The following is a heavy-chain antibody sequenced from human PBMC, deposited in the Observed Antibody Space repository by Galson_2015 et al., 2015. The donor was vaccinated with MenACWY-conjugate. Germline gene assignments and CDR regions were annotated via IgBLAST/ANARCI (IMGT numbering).Heavy chain of an antibody. Sequence: LRLSCAASGFTFTTYAMSWVRQAPGKGLEWVSAITGSGGTTYYADSVKGRFTISRDNSKNTLSLQMNSLRAEDTALYYCARSTLGWLRNPLYWGQGTLVTVSS. J-gene: IGHJ4*02. D-gene: IGHD5-12*01. CDR1: GFTFTTYA. CDR3: ARSTLGWLRNPLY. CDR2: ITGSGGTT. V-gene: IGHV3-23*01.